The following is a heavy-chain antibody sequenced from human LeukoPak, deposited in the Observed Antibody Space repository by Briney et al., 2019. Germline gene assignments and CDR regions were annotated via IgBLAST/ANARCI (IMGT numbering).Heavy chain of an antibody. J-gene: IGHJ6*03. V-gene: IGHV4-30-4*02. CDR3: AREYNHYYYYMDV. CDR1: GGSISSGDYY. D-gene: IGHD1-1*01. CDR2: IYYSGST. Sequence: SETLSLTCTVSGGSISSGDYYWSWIRQPPGKGLEWIGYIYYSGSTYYNPSLKSRVTMSVDTSKKQFSLKLNSVTAADTAVYYCAREYNHYYYYMDVWGKGTTVTVSS.